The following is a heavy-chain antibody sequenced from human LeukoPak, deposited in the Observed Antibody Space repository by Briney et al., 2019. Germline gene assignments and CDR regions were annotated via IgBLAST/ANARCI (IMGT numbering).Heavy chain of an antibody. Sequence: SETLSLTCTVSGGSISSYYWSWIRQPPGKGLEWIGYIYYSGSTNYNPSLKSRVTISVDTSKNQFSLKLSSVTAADTAVYYCARGFRGTADYWGQGTLVTVSS. D-gene: IGHD1-1*01. CDR3: ARGFRGTADY. CDR1: GGSISSYY. J-gene: IGHJ4*02. V-gene: IGHV4-59*01. CDR2: IYYSGST.